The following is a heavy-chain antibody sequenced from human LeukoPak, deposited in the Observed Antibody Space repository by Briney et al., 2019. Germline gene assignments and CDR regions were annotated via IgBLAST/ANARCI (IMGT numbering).Heavy chain of an antibody. V-gene: IGHV4-4*07. CDR3: AREVRSDYYYVLDV. CDR1: GGSISSYY. Sequence: SETLSLTCIVSGGSISSYYWSCIRQPAGKGLEWIGHIYTSGSTNYNPSLKSRVTMSVDTSKNQFSLKPNSVTAADTAVYFCAREVRSDYYYVLDVWGQGTTVTVSS. J-gene: IGHJ6*02. CDR2: IYTSGST.